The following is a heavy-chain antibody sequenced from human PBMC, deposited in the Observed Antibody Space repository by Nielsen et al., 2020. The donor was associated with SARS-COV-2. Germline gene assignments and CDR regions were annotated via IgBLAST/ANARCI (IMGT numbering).Heavy chain of an antibody. V-gene: IGHV1-2*06. Sequence: ASVKVSCKASGYTFTGYYMHWVRQAPGQGLEWMGRINPNSGDTNYAQKFQGRVTMTRDTSISTAYMELSRLRSDDTAVYYCARGYYYAYYFDYWGQGTLVTVSS. CDR2: INPNSGDT. CDR1: GYTFTGYY. D-gene: IGHD3-10*01. CDR3: ARGYYYAYYFDY. J-gene: IGHJ4*02.